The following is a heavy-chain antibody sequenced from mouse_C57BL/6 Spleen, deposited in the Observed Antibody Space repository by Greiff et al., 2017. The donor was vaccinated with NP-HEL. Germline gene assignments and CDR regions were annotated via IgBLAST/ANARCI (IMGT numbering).Heavy chain of an antibody. CDR3: ARGDYDGGFAY. Sequence: VQLQQSDAELVKPGASVKISCKVSGYTFTDHTIHWMKQRPEQGLEWIGYIYPRDGSTKYNEKFTGKATLTADKSSSRAYMQLNSLTSEAAAVYFCARGDYDGGFAYWGQGTLVTVSA. D-gene: IGHD2-4*01. CDR2: IYPRDGST. CDR1: GYTFTDHT. J-gene: IGHJ3*01. V-gene: IGHV1-78*01.